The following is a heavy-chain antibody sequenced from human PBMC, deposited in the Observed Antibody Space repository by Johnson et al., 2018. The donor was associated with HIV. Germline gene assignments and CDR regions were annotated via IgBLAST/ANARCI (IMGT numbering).Heavy chain of an antibody. D-gene: IGHD1-14*01. CDR3: ARGPRNPGLDAFDI. CDR2: ISYDGSNK. J-gene: IGHJ3*02. V-gene: IGHV3-30*04. CDR1: GFTFSSYA. Sequence: QVQLVESGGGVVQPGRSLRLSCAASGFTFSSYAMHWVRQAPGKGLEWVAVISYDGSNKYYADSVKGRFTISRDNSKNSLYLQINSLKTEDTAVYYCARGPRNPGLDAFDIWGQGTMVAVSS.